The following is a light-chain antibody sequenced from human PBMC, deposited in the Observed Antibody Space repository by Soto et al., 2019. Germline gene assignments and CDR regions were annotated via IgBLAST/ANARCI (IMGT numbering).Light chain of an antibody. V-gene: IGLV2-11*01. CDR2: EVS. Sequence: QSALTQPRSVSGSPGQSVTISCTGTSSDVGNYNYVSWYQQYPGKAPQLMIYEVSKRPSGVPDRFSGSKSGNTASLTISGLQTEDEADYYCCSYAGSFTWLFGGGTKLTVL. CDR3: CSYAGSFTWL. J-gene: IGLJ3*02. CDR1: SSDVGNYNY.